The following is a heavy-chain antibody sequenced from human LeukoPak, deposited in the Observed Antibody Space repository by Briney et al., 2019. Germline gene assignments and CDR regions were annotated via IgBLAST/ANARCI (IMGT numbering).Heavy chain of an antibody. CDR2: INHSGST. Sequence: SETLSLTCTVSGGSISSYYWSWIRQPPGKGLEWIGEINHSGSTNYNPSLKSRVTISVDTSKNQFSLKLSSVTAADTAVYYCARSRITMVRGVITYYYYYGMDVWGQGTTVTVSS. D-gene: IGHD3-10*01. V-gene: IGHV4-34*01. J-gene: IGHJ6*02. CDR3: ARSRITMVRGVITYYYYYGMDV. CDR1: GGSISSYY.